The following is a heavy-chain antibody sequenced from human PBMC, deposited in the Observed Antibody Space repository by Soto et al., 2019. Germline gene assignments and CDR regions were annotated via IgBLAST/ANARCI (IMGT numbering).Heavy chain of an antibody. Sequence: QVQLQESGPGLVKPSETLSLTCTVSGGSISSGGYYWSWIRQHPGKGLEWIGYIHKSGNTYYNPSLKSRVXXLXAXXKSQFSLKLTSVTAADTAVYYCARDSGDGFNLVDYWGQGTLVTVSS. J-gene: IGHJ4*02. D-gene: IGHD1-26*01. CDR2: IHKSGNT. CDR1: GGSISSGGYY. V-gene: IGHV4-31*03. CDR3: ARDSGDGFNLVDY.